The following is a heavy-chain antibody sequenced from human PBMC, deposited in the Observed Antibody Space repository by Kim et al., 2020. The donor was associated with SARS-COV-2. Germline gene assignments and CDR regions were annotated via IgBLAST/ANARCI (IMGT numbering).Heavy chain of an antibody. J-gene: IGHJ4*02. V-gene: IGHV4-34*01. CDR2: INHSGST. CDR1: GGSFSGYY. D-gene: IGHD6-6*01. Sequence: SETLSLTCAVYGGSFSGYYWSWIRQPPGKGLEWIGEINHSGSTNYNPSLKSRVTISVDTSKNQFSLKLSSVTAADTAVYYCARRRAARSPFDYWGQGTLVTVSS. CDR3: ARRRAARSPFDY.